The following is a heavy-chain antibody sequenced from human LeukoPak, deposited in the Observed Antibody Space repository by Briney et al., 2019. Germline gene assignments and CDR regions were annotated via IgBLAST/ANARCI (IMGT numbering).Heavy chain of an antibody. V-gene: IGHV1-18*04. CDR1: GYTFKEYG. J-gene: IGHJ5*01. D-gene: IGHD6-19*01. Sequence: ASVKVSCKASGYTFKEYGISWMRQAPGQGLEWMGWISTYNGDTEYAQKLQGRLTLTADASTSTVYMELRGLGSDDTAMYYCARDPSNTSGWYLWFDFWGQGTLVTVSS. CDR3: ARDPSNTSGWYLWFDF. CDR2: ISTYNGDT.